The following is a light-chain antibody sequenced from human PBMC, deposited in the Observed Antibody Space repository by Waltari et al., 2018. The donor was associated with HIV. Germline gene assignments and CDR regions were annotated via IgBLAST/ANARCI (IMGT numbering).Light chain of an antibody. Sequence: DIRLTQSPSSVSASVGDTVTITCRASQDISSWLAWYQQKPGNAPKLLIYAAASLQGGVPSRFSGSGSGTDFTLTISSLQPEDFATYFCQQTGSFPLTFGGGTRVEIK. CDR2: AAA. J-gene: IGKJ4*01. CDR1: QDISSW. CDR3: QQTGSFPLT. V-gene: IGKV1D-12*01.